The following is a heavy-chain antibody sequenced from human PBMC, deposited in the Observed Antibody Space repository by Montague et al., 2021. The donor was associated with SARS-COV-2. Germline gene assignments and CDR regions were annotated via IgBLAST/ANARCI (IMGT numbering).Heavy chain of an antibody. J-gene: IGHJ3*02. CDR3: WRVGRGSSWFEVALDI. CDR1: GGSISRYS. V-gene: IGHV4-59*01. Sequence: SETLSLTCTVSGGSISRYSWTWFRQPPGKRLVWFGYKINRGSTTYYHSLTSRVTISVDTSKNQLSLQMSSAAAADTAADYCWRVGRGSSWFEVALDIWGQGTMVTVSS. CDR2: KINRGST. D-gene: IGHD6-13*01.